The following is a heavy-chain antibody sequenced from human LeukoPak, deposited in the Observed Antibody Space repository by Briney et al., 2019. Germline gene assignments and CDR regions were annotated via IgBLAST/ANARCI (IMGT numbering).Heavy chain of an antibody. Sequence: ATVTVSFKSAVYTFTGYYMHWVRQATAQGLEWMGWINPNSGGTNYSHKFQDRLTMTGDTCISTAYMELSRLRSDDTAVYYCARANYPRVITIFGVVIANWFDPWGQGTLVTVSS. CDR1: VYTFTGYY. CDR3: ARANYPRVITIFGVVIANWFDP. CDR2: INPNSGGT. D-gene: IGHD3-3*01. V-gene: IGHV1-2*02. J-gene: IGHJ5*02.